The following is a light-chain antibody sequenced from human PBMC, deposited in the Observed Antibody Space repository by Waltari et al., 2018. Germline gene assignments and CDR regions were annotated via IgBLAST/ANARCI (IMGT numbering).Light chain of an antibody. CDR1: SSDVGGYNY. CDR2: EVS. Sequence: QSALTQPPSASGSPGQSVTISCTGTSSDVGGYNYVSWYQQHPGKAPKLMIYEVSKRPSGVPDRFSGSKSGNTASLTGSGLQAEDEADYYCSSYAGSNKGVFGGGTKLTVL. J-gene: IGLJ3*02. CDR3: SSYAGSNKGV. V-gene: IGLV2-8*01.